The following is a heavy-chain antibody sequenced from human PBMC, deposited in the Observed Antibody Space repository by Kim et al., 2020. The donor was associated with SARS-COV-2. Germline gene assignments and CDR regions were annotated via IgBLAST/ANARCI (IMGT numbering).Heavy chain of an antibody. Sequence: SVKGRLTITKNNAKNSLYRQMSSLRAEDTAVYYCARDGSGPLGNYYGMDVWGQGTTVTVSS. J-gene: IGHJ6*02. CDR3: ARDGSGPLGNYYGMDV. V-gene: IGHV3-11*04. D-gene: IGHD3-3*01.